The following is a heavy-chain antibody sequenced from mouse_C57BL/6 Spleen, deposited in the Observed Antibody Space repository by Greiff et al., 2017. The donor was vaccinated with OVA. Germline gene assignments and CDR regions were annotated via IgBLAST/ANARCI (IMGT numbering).Heavy chain of an antibody. Sequence: QVQLQQSGAELVKPGASVKLSCKASGYTFTSYWMHWVKQRPGQGLEWIGMIHPNSGSTNYNEKFKSKATLTVDKSSSTAYMQLSSLTSEDSAVYYCARGGYGNYGYFDVWGTGTTVTVSS. J-gene: IGHJ1*03. V-gene: IGHV1-64*01. CDR2: IHPNSGST. D-gene: IGHD2-1*01. CDR1: GYTFTSYW. CDR3: ARGGYGNYGYFDV.